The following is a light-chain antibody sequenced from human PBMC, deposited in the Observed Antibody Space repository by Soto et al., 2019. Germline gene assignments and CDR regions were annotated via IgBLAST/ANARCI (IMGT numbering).Light chain of an antibody. CDR3: QFYDSSLSGYV. V-gene: IGLV1-40*01. J-gene: IGLJ1*01. CDR1: SSNIGAGYD. Sequence: QSVLTQPPSVSGAPGQRVTISCTGSSSNIGAGYDVHWYQQLPGTAPKLLIYGNINRPSGVPDRFSGSKSGTSASLAITGLQAEDEAEYYCQFYDSSLSGYVFGTGTKVTVL. CDR2: GNI.